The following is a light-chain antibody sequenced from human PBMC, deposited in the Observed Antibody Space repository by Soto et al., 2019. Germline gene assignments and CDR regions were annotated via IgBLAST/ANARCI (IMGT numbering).Light chain of an antibody. Sequence: EILLTQSPATLSVSPGKTVTLSCRASQNVLSDLAWYQQKPGQAPRLLVYGATTRAIDAPAKFRGSGSGTEFSLTISSLQSEDFATYYCQQYRSWPRTFGQGSKVEI. J-gene: IGKJ1*01. CDR3: QQYRSWPRT. CDR1: QNVLSD. V-gene: IGKV3-15*01. CDR2: GAT.